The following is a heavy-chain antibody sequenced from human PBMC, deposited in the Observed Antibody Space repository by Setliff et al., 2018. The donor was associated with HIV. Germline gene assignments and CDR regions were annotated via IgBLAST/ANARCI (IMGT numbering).Heavy chain of an antibody. CDR3: ARTVNDYGDYYFDY. Sequence: ASVKVSCKASGGIFSRFAFSWVRQAPGQGLEWMGWISAYNGNTNYAQKLQGRVTMTTDTSASTAYMELSSLRSEDTAVYYCARTVNDYGDYYFDYWGQGTLVTVSS. V-gene: IGHV1-18*01. CDR1: GGIFSRFA. CDR2: ISAYNGNT. D-gene: IGHD4-17*01. J-gene: IGHJ4*02.